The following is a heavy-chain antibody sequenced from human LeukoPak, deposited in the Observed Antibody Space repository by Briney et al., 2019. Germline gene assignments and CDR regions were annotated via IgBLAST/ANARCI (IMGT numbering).Heavy chain of an antibody. CDR2: IYYSGST. J-gene: IGHJ4*02. CDR1: GGSISSYY. D-gene: IGHD4-17*01. CDR3: ARATTVTINY. V-gene: IGHV4-59*01. Sequence: SETLSLTCTVSGGSISSYYWSWLRQPPGKGLEWLGYIYYSGSTNYNPSLKSRVTMSVDTSKNQFSLKLSSVTAADTAVYYCARATTVTINYWGQGTLVTVSS.